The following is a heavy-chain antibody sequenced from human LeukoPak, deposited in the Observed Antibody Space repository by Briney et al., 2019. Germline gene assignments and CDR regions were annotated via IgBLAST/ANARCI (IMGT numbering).Heavy chain of an antibody. CDR1: GFGFSNFW. Sequence: GGSLRLSCAASGFGFSNFWMSWVRQAPGKGPEWVANIKEDGSLKNYVDSVEGRFTISRDNANNLLYLQMNSLRDEDTAVYYCARDPHSLDFWGQGTLVTVSS. D-gene: IGHD5-18*01. V-gene: IGHV3-7*01. J-gene: IGHJ4*02. CDR3: ARDPHSLDF. CDR2: IKEDGSLK.